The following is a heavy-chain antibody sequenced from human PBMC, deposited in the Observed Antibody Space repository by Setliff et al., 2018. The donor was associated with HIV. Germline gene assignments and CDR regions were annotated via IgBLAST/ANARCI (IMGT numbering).Heavy chain of an antibody. CDR3: ASFFVTTVTNQDY. D-gene: IGHD4-17*01. J-gene: IGHJ4*02. CDR1: GGSISSSNW. Sequence: SETLSLTCAVSGGSISSSNWWSWVRQPPGKGLEWIGEIYHSGSTYYNPSLKSRVTISVDRSKNQFSLKLTSVTAADTAMYYCASFFVTTVTNQDYWGQGTPVTVSS. V-gene: IGHV4-4*02. CDR2: IYHSGST.